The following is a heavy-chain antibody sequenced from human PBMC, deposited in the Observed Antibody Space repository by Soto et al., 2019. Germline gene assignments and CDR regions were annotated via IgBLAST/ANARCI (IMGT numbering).Heavy chain of an antibody. J-gene: IGHJ4*02. V-gene: IGHV4-59*11. Sequence: SETMSLTCTVAGVSITSHYWTWIRQPPGKGLEWIGNIPYSASTKYSPPLKGRVSISVDRTENQSSLKRSSVSTADTAVYYCGRGVIKIAIQSIDSWAPGTLVTAS. CDR1: GVSITSHY. D-gene: IGHD3-22*01. CDR3: GRGVIKIAIQSIDS. CDR2: IPYSAST.